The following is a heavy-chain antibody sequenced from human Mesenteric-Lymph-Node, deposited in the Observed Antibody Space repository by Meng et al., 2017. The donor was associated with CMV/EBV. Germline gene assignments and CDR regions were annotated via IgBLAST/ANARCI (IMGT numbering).Heavy chain of an antibody. CDR3: ARMKRGYCSSTSCRYWYFDL. Sequence: SFGGYYWSWIRQPPGKGLEWIGEINHSGSTNYNPSLRSRVTISVDTSKNQFSLKLSSVTAADTAVYYCARMKRGYCSSTSCRYWYFDLWGRGTLVTVSS. CDR1: SFGGYY. J-gene: IGHJ2*01. V-gene: IGHV4-34*01. CDR2: INHSGST. D-gene: IGHD2-2*01.